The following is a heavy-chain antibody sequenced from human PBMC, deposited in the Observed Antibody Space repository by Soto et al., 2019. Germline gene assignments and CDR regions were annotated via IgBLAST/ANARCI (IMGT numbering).Heavy chain of an antibody. D-gene: IGHD2-2*02. Sequence: SETLSLTCAVSGGSISSSNWWSWVRQPPGKGLEWIGEIYHSGSTNYNPSLKSRVTISVDKSKNQFSLKLSSVTAADTAVYYCARAGVPAAIYWFDPWGQGTLVTVSS. CDR3: ARAGVPAAIYWFDP. J-gene: IGHJ5*02. V-gene: IGHV4-4*02. CDR2: IYHSGST. CDR1: GGSISSSNW.